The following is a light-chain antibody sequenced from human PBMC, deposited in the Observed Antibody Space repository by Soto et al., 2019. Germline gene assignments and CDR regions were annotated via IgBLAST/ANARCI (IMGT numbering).Light chain of an antibody. V-gene: IGKV3-20*01. CDR1: QRISSN. CDR2: GAS. Sequence: EIVMTQSPATLSVSPRERATLSCRASQRISSNLAWYQQKPGQAPRLLIYGASTRATGIPERFSGSGSGTDFTLTISRLEPEDFAVYYCQQYGSSPRATFGGGTKVDIK. J-gene: IGKJ4*01. CDR3: QQYGSSPRAT.